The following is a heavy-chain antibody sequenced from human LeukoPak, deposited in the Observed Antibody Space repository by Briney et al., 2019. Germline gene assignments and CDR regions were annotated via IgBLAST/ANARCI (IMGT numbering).Heavy chain of an antibody. D-gene: IGHD3-10*01. CDR1: GGSISSGDYY. Sequence: PSQTLSLTCTVSGGSISSGDYYWRWIRQPPGKGLEWIGYIYYSGSIYYNPSLKSRVTISVDKSKNQFSLKLSAVRAADLAVYFCAGVTMVRGEPDYWGQGTLVTVSS. J-gene: IGHJ4*02. V-gene: IGHV4-30-4*08. CDR2: IYYSGSI. CDR3: AGVTMVRGEPDY.